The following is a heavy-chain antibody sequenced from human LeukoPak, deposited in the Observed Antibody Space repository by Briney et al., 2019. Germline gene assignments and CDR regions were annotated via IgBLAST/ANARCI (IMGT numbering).Heavy chain of an antibody. J-gene: IGHJ5*02. CDR2: IYHSGST. D-gene: IGHD3-16*02. V-gene: IGHV4-38-2*02. CDR1: GYSISSGYF. Sequence: SETLSLTCTVSGYSISSGYFWGWIRQPPGKGLECIGTIYHSGSTYYNPSLKSRVTISVDTSKNQFSLKLSSVTAADTAVYYCASTLRLGELSFPSPPFDPWGQGTLVTVSS. CDR3: ASTLRLGELSFPSPPFDP.